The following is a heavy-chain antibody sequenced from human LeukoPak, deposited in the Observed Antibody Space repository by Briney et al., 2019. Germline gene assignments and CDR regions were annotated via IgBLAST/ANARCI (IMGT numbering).Heavy chain of an antibody. Sequence: GASVKVSCKASGYTFTSYYMHWVRQAPGQGLEWMGIINPSGGSTSYAQKFQGRVTMTRDTSTSTVYMELSSLRSEDTAVYYCARVSRYSGYGGPKQYFQHWGQGTLVTVSS. J-gene: IGHJ1*01. CDR2: INPSGGST. CDR1: GYTFTSYY. V-gene: IGHV1-46*01. CDR3: ARVSRYSGYGGPKQYFQH. D-gene: IGHD5-12*01.